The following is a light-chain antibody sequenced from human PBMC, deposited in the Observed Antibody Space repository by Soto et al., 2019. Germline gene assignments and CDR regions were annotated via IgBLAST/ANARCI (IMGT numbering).Light chain of an antibody. Sequence: EILLTQFPAPLSVSPGERVTLSCRASQGVARTLAWYHQKPGQSPRLLVYAESTRAAGIPARFSGSGSGTDFTLTIRSLQSEYVAVSYCQQYKQWPLTFGGGTRVYIK. CDR1: QGVART. CDR3: QQYKQWPLT. V-gene: IGKV3D-15*01. CDR2: AES. J-gene: IGKJ4*01.